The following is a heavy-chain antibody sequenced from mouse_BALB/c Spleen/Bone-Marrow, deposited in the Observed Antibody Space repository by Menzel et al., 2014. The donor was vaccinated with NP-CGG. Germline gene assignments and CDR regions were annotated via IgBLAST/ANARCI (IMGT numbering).Heavy chain of an antibody. V-gene: IGHV3-8*02. CDR3: ARGNGYHFDY. Sequence: VHVKQSGPSLVKPPQTLSLTCSVTGDSITSSYWNWVRKFPGNKLEYMGYISYSGNAYYNPSLKSRISLTRDTSKNQYYLQLNSVTTEDTATYFCARGNGYHFDYWGQGTTLTVSS. CDR2: ISYSGNA. CDR1: GDSITSSY. D-gene: IGHD1-2*01. J-gene: IGHJ2*01.